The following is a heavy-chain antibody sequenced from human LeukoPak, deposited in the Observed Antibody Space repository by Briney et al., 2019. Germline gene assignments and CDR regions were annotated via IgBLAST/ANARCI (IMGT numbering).Heavy chain of an antibody. CDR3: AKDPGVYVDYDCWSGYYGSLLDP. CDR2: ISRSVGST. CDR1: GFSFTSYS. J-gene: IGHJ5*02. V-gene: IGHV3-23*01. D-gene: IGHD3-3*01. Sequence: AESLTLSCAVSGFSFTSYSMSWVRQPPGKGLEWVASISRSVGSTNYAPSVKGQLPITGDYSKNPLYLQINSLRGEDTAVYYCAKDPGVYVDYDCWSGYYGSLLDPWGQGTLVTVSS.